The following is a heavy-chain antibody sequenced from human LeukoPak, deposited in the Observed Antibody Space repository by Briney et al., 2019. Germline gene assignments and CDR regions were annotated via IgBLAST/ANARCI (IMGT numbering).Heavy chain of an antibody. D-gene: IGHD1-1*01. J-gene: IGHJ4*02. Sequence: GGSLRLSCAASGFTFGSYVMNWVRQAPGKGLEWVSVISARGSVYYPDSVKGRFTISRDNSKNTVYLQMNSLKAEDTALYYCAKGRYDTDYWGQGTLVIVSS. CDR3: AKGRYDTDY. CDR1: GFTFGSYV. CDR2: ISARGSV. V-gene: IGHV3-23*01.